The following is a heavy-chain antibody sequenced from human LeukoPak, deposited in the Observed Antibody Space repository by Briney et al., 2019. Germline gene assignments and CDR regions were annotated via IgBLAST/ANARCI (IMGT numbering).Heavy chain of an antibody. D-gene: IGHD5-24*01. Sequence: GGSLRLSCAASGFTFRSYWMHWVRQAPGKGLVWVSRVKGDGSFTNYADSVYGRFTSSRDNAKNTLYLHMHGLRAEDTAVYYCVRDGDDFNFDYWGQGSLVTVSS. V-gene: IGHV3-74*01. CDR2: VKGDGSFT. J-gene: IGHJ4*02. CDR1: GFTFRSYW. CDR3: VRDGDDFNFDY.